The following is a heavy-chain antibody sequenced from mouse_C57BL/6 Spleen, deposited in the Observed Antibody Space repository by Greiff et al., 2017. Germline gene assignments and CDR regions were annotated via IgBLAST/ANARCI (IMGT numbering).Heavy chain of an antibody. CDR2: ISYDGSN. Sequence: EVKVEESGPGLVKPSQSLSLTCSVTGYSITSGYYWNWIRQFPGNKLEWMGYISYDGSNNYNPSLKNRISITRDTSKNQFFLKLNSVTTEDTATYYCARDSSYYFDYWGQGTTLTVSS. CDR3: ARDSSYYFDY. D-gene: IGHD2-12*01. CDR1: GYSITSGYY. J-gene: IGHJ2*01. V-gene: IGHV3-6*01.